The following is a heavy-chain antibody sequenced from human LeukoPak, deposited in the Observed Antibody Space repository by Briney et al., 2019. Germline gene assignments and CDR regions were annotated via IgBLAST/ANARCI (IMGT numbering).Heavy chain of an antibody. V-gene: IGHV3-23*01. CDR3: AKSRGESMGASNY. D-gene: IGHD1-26*01. Sequence: HPGGSLRLSCAASGFTFSSYAMSWVRQAPGKGLEWVSAISGSGGSTYYADSVKGRFTISRDNSKNTLYLQMNSLRAEDTAVYYCAKSRGESMGASNYWGQGTLVTVSS. CDR1: GFTFSSYA. CDR2: ISGSGGST. J-gene: IGHJ4*02.